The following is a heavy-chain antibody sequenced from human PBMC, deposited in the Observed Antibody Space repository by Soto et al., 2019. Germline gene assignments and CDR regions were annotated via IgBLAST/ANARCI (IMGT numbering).Heavy chain of an antibody. D-gene: IGHD5-12*01. CDR3: ARDSPIGSTFSGYDAIDY. CDR1: GGPFSNDI. Sequence: QVQLEQSGAEVKKPGSSVKVSCKASGGPFSNDIITWVRQAPGQGLEWMGRIIPLLSTSTYAQKFQGRLTITADRSTGTAYMELHSLRSEDTAVYYCARDSPIGSTFSGYDAIDYWGQGTRITVSS. V-gene: IGHV1-69*08. J-gene: IGHJ4*02. CDR2: IIPLLSTS.